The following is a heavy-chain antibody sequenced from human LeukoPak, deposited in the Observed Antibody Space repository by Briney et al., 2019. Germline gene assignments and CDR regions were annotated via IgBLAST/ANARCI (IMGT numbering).Heavy chain of an antibody. V-gene: IGHV3-9*01. Sequence: GRSLRLSCAASGYTFDDYAMHWVRQAPGKGLEWVSGISWNSGSIGYADSVKGRFTISRDNAKNSLYLQMNSLRAEDTALYYCAKDLYISSWYFPFVRWSDYGMDVWGQGTTVSVCS. J-gene: IGHJ6*01. D-gene: IGHD6-13*01. CDR2: ISWNSGSI. CDR1: GYTFDDYA. CDR3: AKDLYISSWYFPFVRWSDYGMDV.